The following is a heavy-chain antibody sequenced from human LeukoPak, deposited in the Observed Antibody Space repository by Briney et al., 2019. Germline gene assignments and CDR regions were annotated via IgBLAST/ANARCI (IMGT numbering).Heavy chain of an antibody. D-gene: IGHD4-17*01. Sequence: PSETLSLTCTVSGGSISSYYWSWIRQPPGKGLEWIGCIYYSGSTNYNPSLKSRVTISVDTSKNQFSLKLSSVTAADTAVYYCARQGMNTATFDYWGQGTLVTVSS. V-gene: IGHV4-59*08. CDR2: IYYSGST. CDR1: GGSISSYY. CDR3: ARQGMNTATFDY. J-gene: IGHJ4*02.